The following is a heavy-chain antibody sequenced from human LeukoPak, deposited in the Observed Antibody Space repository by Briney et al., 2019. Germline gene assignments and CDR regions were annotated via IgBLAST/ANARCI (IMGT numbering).Heavy chain of an antibody. CDR2: IHSTGST. Sequence: SETLSLTCTVSSDSINSYFWSWIRQPPGKGLEWIAYIHSTGSTNYNPSLKSRVTISVDTSKNQFSLKVNSVTAADTAVYYCARYGDYRGIYFDYWGQGTLVTVSS. J-gene: IGHJ4*02. V-gene: IGHV4-59*08. CDR3: ARYGDYRGIYFDY. CDR1: SDSINSYF. D-gene: IGHD4-17*01.